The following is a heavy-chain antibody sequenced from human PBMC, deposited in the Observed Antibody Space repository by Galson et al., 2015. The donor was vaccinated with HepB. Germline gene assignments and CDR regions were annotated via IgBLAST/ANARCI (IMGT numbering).Heavy chain of an antibody. CDR2: VNPNTGGT. CDR1: GYTFTGYY. Sequence: SVKVSCKASGYTFTGYYIHWVRQAPGQGLEWMGRVNPNTGGTKYAQKFQGRVTMTRGTSINTAYMELSRLRFDDTVVYYCARDSGSYPNHFDYWGQGTLVIVSS. D-gene: IGHD1-26*01. V-gene: IGHV1-2*05. CDR3: ARDSGSYPNHFDY. J-gene: IGHJ4*02.